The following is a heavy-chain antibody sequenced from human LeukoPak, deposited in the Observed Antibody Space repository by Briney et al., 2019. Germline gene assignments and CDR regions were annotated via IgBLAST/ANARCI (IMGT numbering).Heavy chain of an antibody. V-gene: IGHV4-59*01. CDR1: GGSISSFH. Sequence: SKTLSLTCTVSGGSISSFHWSRIRQPPGKGLEWIGYIYYSGRTNYNPSLKSRVTISADTSKNQFSLKLSSVTAADTAVYYCARSGHGFDYWGQGTLVTVSS. CDR2: IYYSGRT. J-gene: IGHJ4*02. CDR3: ARSGHGFDY. D-gene: IGHD2-8*02.